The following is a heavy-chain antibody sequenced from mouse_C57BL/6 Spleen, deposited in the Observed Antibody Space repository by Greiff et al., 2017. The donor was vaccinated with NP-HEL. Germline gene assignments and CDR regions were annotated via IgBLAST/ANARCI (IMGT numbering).Heavy chain of an antibody. Sequence: QVQLQQPGAELVRPGTSVKLSCKASGYTFTSYWMHWVKQRPGQGLEWIGVIDPSDSYTNYNQKFKGKATLTVDTSSSTAYMQLSSLTSEDSAVYYCARDHYYGSSGDAMDYWGQGTSVTVSS. CDR3: ARDHYYGSSGDAMDY. V-gene: IGHV1-59*01. CDR1: GYTFTSYW. CDR2: IDPSDSYT. J-gene: IGHJ4*01. D-gene: IGHD1-1*01.